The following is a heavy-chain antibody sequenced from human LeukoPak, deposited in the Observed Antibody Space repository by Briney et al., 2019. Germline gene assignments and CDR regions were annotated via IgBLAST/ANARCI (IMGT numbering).Heavy chain of an antibody. V-gene: IGHV3-9*01. Sequence: GGSLRLSCAASGFSFDDYAMHWVRQAPGKGLEWVSGISWNSGTIGYADSVKGRFTISRDNAKNSLYLQMNSLRPEDAALYYCAKDKTNYYDTSSYSNYFDYWGQGILVTVPS. D-gene: IGHD3-22*01. CDR3: AKDKTNYYDTSSYSNYFDY. CDR1: GFSFDDYA. CDR2: ISWNSGTI. J-gene: IGHJ4*02.